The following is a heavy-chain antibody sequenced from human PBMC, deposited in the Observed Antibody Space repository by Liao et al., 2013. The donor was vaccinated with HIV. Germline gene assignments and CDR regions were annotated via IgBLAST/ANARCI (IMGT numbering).Heavy chain of an antibody. Sequence: QLQLQESGSGLVKPSQTLSLTCAVSGGSISSGGYYWSWIRHAPEGKGLEWIGEINHSGSTNYNPSLKSRVTISVDTSKNQFSLKLSSVTAADTAVYYCARGIGFGYTPAFDIWGQGTKVTVSS. CDR2: INHSGST. CDR1: GGSISSGGYY. CDR3: ARGIGFGYTPAFDI. D-gene: IGHD5-24*01. J-gene: IGHJ3*02. V-gene: IGHV4-30-2*01.